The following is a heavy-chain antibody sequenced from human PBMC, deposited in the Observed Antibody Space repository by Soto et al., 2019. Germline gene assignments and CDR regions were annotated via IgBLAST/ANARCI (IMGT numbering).Heavy chain of an antibody. D-gene: IGHD3-22*01. Sequence: QVKLVQSGAEVKKPGSSVKVSCKASGGTFSSYAISWVRQAPGQGLEWMGGIIPIFGTANYAQKFQGRVTITADESTSTAYMELSSLRSEDTAVYYCARPRDDSSGYYYYYGMDVWGQGTTVTVSS. CDR1: GGTFSSYA. J-gene: IGHJ6*02. CDR2: IIPIFGTA. CDR3: ARPRDDSSGYYYYYGMDV. V-gene: IGHV1-69*01.